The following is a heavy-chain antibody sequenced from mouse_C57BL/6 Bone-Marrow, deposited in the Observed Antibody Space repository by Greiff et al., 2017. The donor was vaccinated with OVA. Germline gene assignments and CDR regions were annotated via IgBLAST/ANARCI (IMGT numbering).Heavy chain of an antibody. CDR3: ARMKVHNLLWLRQGYYFDY. J-gene: IGHJ2*01. V-gene: IGHV8-8*01. CDR1: GFSLSTFGMG. CDR2: IWWDDDK. Sequence: QVTLKVSGPGILQPSQTLSLTCSFSGFSLSTFGMGVGWIRQPSGKGLEWLAHIWWDDDKYYNPALKSRLTISKDTSKNQVFLKIANVDTADTATYYCARMKVHNLLWLRQGYYFDYWGQGTTLTVSS. D-gene: IGHD2-2*01.